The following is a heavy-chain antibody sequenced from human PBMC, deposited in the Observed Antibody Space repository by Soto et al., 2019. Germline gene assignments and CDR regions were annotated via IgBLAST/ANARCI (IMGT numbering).Heavy chain of an antibody. Sequence: GGSLRLSCAASGFTFSSYSMNWVRQAPGKGLEWVSSISSSSSYIYYADSVKDRFTISRDNAKNSLYLQMNSLRAEDTAVYYCARDGAGGYCSSTSCYSDAFDIWGQGTMVTVSS. CDR3: ARDGAGGYCSSTSCYSDAFDI. V-gene: IGHV3-21*01. J-gene: IGHJ3*02. CDR2: ISSSSSYI. D-gene: IGHD2-2*02. CDR1: GFTFSSYS.